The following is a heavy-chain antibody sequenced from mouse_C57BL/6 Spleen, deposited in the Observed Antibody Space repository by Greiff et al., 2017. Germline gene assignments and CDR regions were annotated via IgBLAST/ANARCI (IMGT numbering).Heavy chain of an antibody. CDR3: ARDPNWYFDV. CDR1: GYSITSGYY. J-gene: IGHJ1*03. CDR2: ISYDGSN. Sequence: DVQLQESGPGLVKPSQSLSLTCSVTGYSITSGYYWNWIRQFPGNKLEWMGYISYDGSNNYNPSLKNRISITRDTSKNQFFLKLNSVTTEDTATYYCARDPNWYFDVWGTGTTVTVSS. V-gene: IGHV3-6*01.